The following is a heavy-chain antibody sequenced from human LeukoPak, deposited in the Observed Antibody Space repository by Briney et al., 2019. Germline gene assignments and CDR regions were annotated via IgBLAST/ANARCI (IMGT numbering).Heavy chain of an antibody. CDR2: IYHSGST. V-gene: IGHV4-30-2*01. J-gene: IGHJ4*02. CDR3: ARGPNRYDYVWGSYRYGGTYYFDY. CDR1: GGSISSGGYS. Sequence: SQTLSLTCAVSGGSISSGGYSWSWIRQPPGEGLEWIGYIYHSGSTYYNPSLKSRVTISVDTSKNQFSLKLSSVTAADTAVYYCARGPNRYDYVWGSYRYGGTYYFDYWGQGTLVTVSS. D-gene: IGHD3-16*02.